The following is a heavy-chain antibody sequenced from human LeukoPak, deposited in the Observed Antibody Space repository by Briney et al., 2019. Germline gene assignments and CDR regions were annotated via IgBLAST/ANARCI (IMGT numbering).Heavy chain of an antibody. J-gene: IGHJ4*02. V-gene: IGHV1-18*04. CDR2: ISAYNGNT. CDR3: ARSNAVSGYSYGSDY. Sequence: ASVKVSCKASGYTFISYGISWVRQAPGQGLEWMGWISAYNGNTNYAQKLQGRVTMTTDTSTSTAYMELRSLRSDDTAVYYCARSNAVSGYSYGSDYWGQGTLVTVSS. CDR1: GYTFISYG. D-gene: IGHD5-18*01.